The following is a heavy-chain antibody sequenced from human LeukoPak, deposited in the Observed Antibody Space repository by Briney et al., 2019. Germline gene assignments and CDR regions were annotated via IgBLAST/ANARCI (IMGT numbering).Heavy chain of an antibody. CDR2: INHSGST. Sequence: SETLSLTCAVYGGSFSGYYWSWIRQPPGKGLEWIGEINHSGSTNYNPSLKSRVTISVDTSKNQFSLKLSSVTAADTAVYYCARGPLGYCSSTSYSRQYNWFDPWGQGTLVTVSS. D-gene: IGHD2-2*01. CDR1: GGSFSGYY. CDR3: ARGPLGYCSSTSYSRQYNWFDP. J-gene: IGHJ5*02. V-gene: IGHV4-34*01.